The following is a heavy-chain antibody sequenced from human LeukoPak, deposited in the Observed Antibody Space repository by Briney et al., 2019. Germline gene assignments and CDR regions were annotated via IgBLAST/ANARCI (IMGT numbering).Heavy chain of an antibody. CDR3: ARDQEYGGSYYRYFDY. CDR2: IYSRGLTRGST. CDR1: GGSLSSYY. J-gene: IGHJ4*02. D-gene: IGHD1-26*01. Sequence: SETLSLTCTVSGGSLSSYYWTWIRQPPGKGLEWIGYIYSRGLTRGSTNYNPSLKSRVTISVDTSKNQFSLKLSSVTAADTAVYYCARDQEYGGSYYRYFDYWGQGTLVTVSS. V-gene: IGHV4-59*01.